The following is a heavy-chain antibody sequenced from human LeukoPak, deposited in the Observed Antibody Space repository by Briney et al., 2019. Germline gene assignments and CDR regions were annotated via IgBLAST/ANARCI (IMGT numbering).Heavy chain of an antibody. Sequence: GGSLRLSCVVSGFTFSNYGMSWVRQAPGKGLEWVSGISGSGVRTDYADSVKGRFTISRDNSKNTLYLQMNSLRAEDTAVYYCARDQGYCSSTSCWSWFDPWGQGTLVTVSS. CDR2: ISGSGVRT. V-gene: IGHV3-23*01. CDR3: ARDQGYCSSTSCWSWFDP. CDR1: GFTFSNYG. J-gene: IGHJ5*02. D-gene: IGHD2-2*01.